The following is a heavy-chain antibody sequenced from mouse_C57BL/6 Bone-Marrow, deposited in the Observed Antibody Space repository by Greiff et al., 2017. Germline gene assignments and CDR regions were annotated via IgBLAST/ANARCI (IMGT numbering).Heavy chain of an antibody. V-gene: IGHV14-1*01. Sequence: VQLKESGAELVRPGASVKLSCTASGFNIKDSYMHWVKQRPEQGLEWIGRIDPEDGDPEYAPKFQGKATMTAATSSNTAYLQLSSLTSTDAAVYYCTRGQSYYAMDYWGQGTSLTVAS. D-gene: IGHD3-3*01. CDR1: GFNIKDSY. CDR3: TRGQSYYAMDY. CDR2: IDPEDGDP. J-gene: IGHJ4*01.